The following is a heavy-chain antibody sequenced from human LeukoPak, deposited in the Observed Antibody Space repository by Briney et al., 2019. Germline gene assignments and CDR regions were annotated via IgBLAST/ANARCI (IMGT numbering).Heavy chain of an antibody. J-gene: IGHJ6*02. CDR1: GGSFSGYY. D-gene: IGHD3-3*01. CDR3: ARGGPGKTNYDFWSGYPYYYYGMDV. V-gene: IGHV4-34*01. CDR2: INHSGST. Sequence: SETLSLTCAVYGGSFSGYYWSWIRQPPGKGLEWIGEINHSGSTNYNPSLKSRVTISVDTSKNQFSLKLSSVTAADTAVYYCARGGPGKTNYDFWSGYPYYYYGMDVWGQGTTVTVSS.